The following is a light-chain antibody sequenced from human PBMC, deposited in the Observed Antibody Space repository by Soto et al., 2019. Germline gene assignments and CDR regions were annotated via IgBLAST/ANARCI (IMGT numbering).Light chain of an antibody. CDR2: AAS. V-gene: IGKV1-39*01. J-gene: IGKJ3*01. CDR3: QQSYSTPFT. CDR1: QSISSY. Sequence: DIQMTQSPSSLSASVGDRVTITCRASQSISSYLNWYQQKPGKAPKLLISAASNLQNGVPSRVSGSGSRTDFTLTISSLQPEDFALFYCQQSYSTPFTFGPGTKVDIK.